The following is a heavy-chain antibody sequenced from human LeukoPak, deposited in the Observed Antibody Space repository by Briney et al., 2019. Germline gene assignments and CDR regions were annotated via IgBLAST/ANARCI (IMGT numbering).Heavy chain of an antibody. CDR1: GGSISSYY. V-gene: IGHV4-59*01. J-gene: IGHJ4*02. D-gene: IGHD5-24*01. CDR2: IYYSGST. CDR3: ARAIGMATAFDY. Sequence: SETLSLTCTVSGGSISSYYWSWIRQPPGKGLEWIGYIYYSGSTNYNPSLKSRVTISVDTSKNQFSLKLSSVTAADTAVYYCARAIGMATAFDYWGQGTLVTVSS.